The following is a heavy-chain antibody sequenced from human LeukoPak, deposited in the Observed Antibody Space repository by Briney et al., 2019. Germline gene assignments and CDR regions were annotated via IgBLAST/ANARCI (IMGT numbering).Heavy chain of an antibody. Sequence: SETLSLTCTVSGGSISTSNYYWGWIRQPPGKGLEWIGSIYYSGSTYYNPSLKSRVTISVDTSKNQFSLKLSSVTAADTAVYYCARRQDMVRGVEPFDYWGQGTLVTVSS. D-gene: IGHD3-10*01. CDR2: IYYSGST. CDR1: GGSISTSNYY. CDR3: ARRQDMVRGVEPFDY. J-gene: IGHJ4*02. V-gene: IGHV4-39*01.